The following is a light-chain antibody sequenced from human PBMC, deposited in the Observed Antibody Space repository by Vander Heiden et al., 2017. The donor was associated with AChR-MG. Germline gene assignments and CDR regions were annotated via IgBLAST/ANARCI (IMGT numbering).Light chain of an antibody. CDR1: SSDVCGYNY. V-gene: IGLV2-14*03. CDR2: DVS. Sequence: QSPLTQPASVSGSPGPSITISCTGTSSDVCGYNYVSWYQQHPGKAPKLMIYDVSNRPSGVSNRFSGSKSGNTASLTISGLQAEDEADYYCSSYTSSSTLVFGTGTKVTGL. CDR3: SSYTSSSTLV. J-gene: IGLJ1*01.